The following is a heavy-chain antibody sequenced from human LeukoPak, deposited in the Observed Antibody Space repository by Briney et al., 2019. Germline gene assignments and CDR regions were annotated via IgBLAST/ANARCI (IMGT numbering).Heavy chain of an antibody. J-gene: IGHJ4*02. CDR2: IKQDGSEK. Sequence: GGSLRLSCGASGFTFSSYWMSWVRQAPGKGLEWVANIKQDGSEKYYVDSVKGRFTISRDNAKNSLYLQMNSLRAEDTAVYYCARVYGGSGRGWGQGTLVTVSS. CDR3: ARVYGGSGRG. D-gene: IGHD6-19*01. CDR1: GFTFSSYW. V-gene: IGHV3-7*01.